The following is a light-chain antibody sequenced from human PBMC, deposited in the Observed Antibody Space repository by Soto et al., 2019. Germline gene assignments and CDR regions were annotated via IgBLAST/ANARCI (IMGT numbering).Light chain of an antibody. CDR1: QSISIN. V-gene: IGKV3D-15*01. CDR2: GAS. Sequence: EIVLTQSPGTLSVYPGDRVTLSCRASQSISINLAWYQHKPGQAPRLLIHGASTRATGVPARISGSGSGTEFTLTISSLQSEDFAVYYCQQFRNWPWTFGQGT. J-gene: IGKJ1*01. CDR3: QQFRNWPWT.